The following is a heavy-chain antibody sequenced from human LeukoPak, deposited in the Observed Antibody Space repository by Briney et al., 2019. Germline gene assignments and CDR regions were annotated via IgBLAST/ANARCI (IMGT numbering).Heavy chain of an antibody. CDR3: ARVLDYGGNSGAFDI. CDR2: ISAYNGNT. J-gene: IGHJ3*02. V-gene: IGHV1-18*01. CDR1: GYTFTSYG. D-gene: IGHD4-23*01. Sequence: ASVKVSCKASGYTFTSYGISWVRQAPGQGLEWMGWISAYNGNTNYAQKLQGRVTMTTDTSTSTAYMELRSLRSDDTAVYYCARVLDYGGNSGAFDIWAKGQWSPSLQ.